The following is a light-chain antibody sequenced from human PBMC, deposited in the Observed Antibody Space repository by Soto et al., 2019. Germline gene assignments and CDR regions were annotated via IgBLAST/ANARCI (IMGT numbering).Light chain of an antibody. CDR2: GAS. Sequence: IVLTQSPGTLSLSPGERASLSCRASQSVRNNYLAWYQQRPGQAPRLLIYGASIRATGIRDRFSASGSGTDFILTISRLEPEDFARYYCQQYGNSYTFGQGNKVEIQ. CDR3: QQYGNSYT. J-gene: IGKJ2*01. V-gene: IGKV3-20*01. CDR1: QSVRNNY.